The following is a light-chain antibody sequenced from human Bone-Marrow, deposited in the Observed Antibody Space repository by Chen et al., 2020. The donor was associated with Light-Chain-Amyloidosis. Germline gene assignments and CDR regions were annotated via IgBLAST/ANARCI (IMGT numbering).Light chain of an antibody. CDR2: DVI. V-gene: IGLV2-14*03. CDR1: SSDV. CDR3: SSSATSNTWV. J-gene: IGLJ3*02. Sequence: QSAPTQPASVSGSPGPSITVSCTGASSDVSWYQQHPGKAPKLVIYDVINRPSGVSSRFSGYKSGNTASLTISGLQAEDEADYFCSSSATSNTWVFGGGTKLTVL.